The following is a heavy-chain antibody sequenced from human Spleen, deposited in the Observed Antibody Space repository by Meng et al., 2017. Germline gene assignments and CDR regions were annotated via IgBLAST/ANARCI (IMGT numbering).Heavy chain of an antibody. J-gene: IGHJ4*02. CDR3: ARGPTTMAHDFDY. D-gene: IGHD4-11*01. Sequence: QQWAQGCFNPSGTSSLTCVVSGGSFSDYYWSWIRQPPGKGLEWIGEINHSGSTNYNPSLESRATISVDTSQNNLSLKLSSVTAADSAVYYCARGPTTMAHDFDYWGQGTLVTVSS. CDR2: INHSGST. CDR1: GGSFSDYY. V-gene: IGHV4-34*01.